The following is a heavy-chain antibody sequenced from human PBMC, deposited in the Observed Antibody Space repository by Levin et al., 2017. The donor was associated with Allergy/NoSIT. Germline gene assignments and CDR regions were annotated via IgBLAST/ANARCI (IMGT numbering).Heavy chain of an antibody. CDR1: GFQFSLYG. V-gene: IGHV3-30*18. CDR2: IVFDGNDQ. D-gene: IGHD2-15*01. Sequence: GGSLRLSCAASGFQFSLYGMHWVRQAPGKGLECVALIVFDGNDQYYADSVKGRFTISRDNSKNTLYLQMSSLRENDTAIYYCAKRGYCSGNTCQSHDAIDVWGQGTLVIVS. CDR3: AKRGYCSGNTCQSHDAIDV. J-gene: IGHJ3*01.